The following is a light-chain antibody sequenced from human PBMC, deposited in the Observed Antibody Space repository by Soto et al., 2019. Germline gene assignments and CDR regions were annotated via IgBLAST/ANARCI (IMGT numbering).Light chain of an antibody. CDR3: QELNSYPRT. CDR1: QGISTY. Sequence: IQLTQSPSFLSASIGDRVTITCRASQGISTYLAWYQQKPGKAPKNLIYGASTLQSGVPSRFSGGGSGTEFTLTISSLQPEDSATYYCQELNSYPRTFGQGTKVDIK. V-gene: IGKV1-9*01. CDR2: GAS. J-gene: IGKJ1*01.